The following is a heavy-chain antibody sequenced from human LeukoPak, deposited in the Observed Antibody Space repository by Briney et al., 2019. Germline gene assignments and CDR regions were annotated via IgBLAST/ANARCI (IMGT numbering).Heavy chain of an antibody. CDR2: ISWNSDNI. CDR1: GFTFDDYA. CDR3: AKGIIVVIAADRDAFDI. J-gene: IGHJ3*02. Sequence: GGSLRLSCAASGFTFDDYAMYWVRHAPGKGLEWVSSISWNSDNIGYADSVKGRFTISRDNAKNSLYLQMNSLRAEDTALYYCAKGIIVVIAADRDAFDIWGQGTMVTVSS. V-gene: IGHV3-9*01. D-gene: IGHD2-15*01.